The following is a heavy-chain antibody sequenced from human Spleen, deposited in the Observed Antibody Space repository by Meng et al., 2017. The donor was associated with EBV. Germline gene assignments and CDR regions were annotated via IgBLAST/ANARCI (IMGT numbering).Heavy chain of an antibody. CDR2: IVPIFGTP. CDR1: GDTSNNYA. J-gene: IGHJ4*02. D-gene: IGHD1-14*01. CDR3: ARHRGTFGTPFDY. Sequence: VRHGESGAEVGKHGSAVKVACKSSGDTSNNYAVSWVRLAPGQGLEWIGGIVPIFGTPKYARKFQGGVAITADESTTTAYLELTSLTSEDTAIYYCARHRGTFGTPFDYWGQGTLVTVSS. V-gene: IGHV1-69*01.